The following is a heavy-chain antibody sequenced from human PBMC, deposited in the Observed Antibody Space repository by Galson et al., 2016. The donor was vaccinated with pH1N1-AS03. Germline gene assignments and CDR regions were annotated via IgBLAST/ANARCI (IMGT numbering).Heavy chain of an antibody. J-gene: IGHJ4*02. Sequence: NFYNPSLKSRVSMPVDTSKNQFSLSLSSVTAADTAVYYCARQDSGAYYLDSWGPGTLVTVSS. D-gene: IGHD1-26*01. CDR3: ARQDSGAYYLDS. CDR2: N. V-gene: IGHV4-39*01.